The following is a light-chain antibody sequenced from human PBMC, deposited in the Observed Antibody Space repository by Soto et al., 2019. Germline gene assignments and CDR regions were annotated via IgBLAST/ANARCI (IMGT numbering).Light chain of an antibody. CDR1: SSDIGAYKY. J-gene: IGLJ2*01. Sequence: HSALTQPASVSGSPGQSVTISCTGTSSDIGAYKYVSWYQHHPGKSPRLMIYEVSNRPSGVSNRFSASKSGNTASLTISGLQAEDEADYYCCSYRSTSTLVFGGGTKVTVL. V-gene: IGLV2-14*01. CDR2: EVS. CDR3: CSYRSTSTLV.